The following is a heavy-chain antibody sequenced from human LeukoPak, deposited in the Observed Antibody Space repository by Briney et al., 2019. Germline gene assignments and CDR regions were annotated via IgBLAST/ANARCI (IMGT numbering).Heavy chain of an antibody. CDR2: IYYSGST. CDR1: GGSISSGDYY. CDR3: ARAAMVRGAYYFDY. Sequence: SGTLSLTCAVSGGSISSGDYYWSWIRQPPGKGLEWIGYIYYSGSTYYNPSLKSRVTISVDTSKNQFSLKLSSVTAADTAVYYCARAAMVRGAYYFDYWGQGTLVTVSS. V-gene: IGHV4-30-4*01. D-gene: IGHD5-18*01. J-gene: IGHJ4*02.